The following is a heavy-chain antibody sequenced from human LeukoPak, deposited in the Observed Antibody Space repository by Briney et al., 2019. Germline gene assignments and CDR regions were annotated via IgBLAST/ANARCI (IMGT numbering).Heavy chain of an antibody. CDR3: AKDAHSSSWYARYFQH. J-gene: IGHJ1*01. D-gene: IGHD6-13*01. CDR2: ISYDGSNK. CDR1: GFTFSSYG. V-gene: IGHV3-30*18. Sequence: PGRSLRLSCAASGFTFSSYGMHWVRQAPGKGLEWVAVISYDGSNKYYAYSVKGRFTISRDNSKNTLYLQMNSLRAEDTAVYYCAKDAHSSSWYARYFQHWGQGILVTVSS.